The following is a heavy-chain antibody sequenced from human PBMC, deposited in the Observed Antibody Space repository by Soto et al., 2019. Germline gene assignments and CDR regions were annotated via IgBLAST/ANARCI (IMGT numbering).Heavy chain of an antibody. Sequence: QVQLVQSGAEVKKPGASVKVSCKVSGYTLTELSMHWVRQAPGKGLEWMGGFDPEDGETIYAQKFQGRVTMTEDTSTDSAYMELSSLRSEDTAVYYCATDLTYYYDREDRKRDYWGQGTLVTVSS. J-gene: IGHJ4*02. V-gene: IGHV1-24*01. CDR3: ATDLTYYYDREDRKRDY. D-gene: IGHD3-22*01. CDR1: GYTLTELS. CDR2: FDPEDGET.